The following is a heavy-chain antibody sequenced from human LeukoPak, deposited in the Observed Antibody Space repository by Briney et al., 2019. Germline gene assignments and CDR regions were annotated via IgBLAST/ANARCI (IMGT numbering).Heavy chain of an antibody. D-gene: IGHD5-24*01. CDR2: IRYDGSNK. V-gene: IGHV3-30*02. J-gene: IGHJ4*02. CDR3: AKGDRRMATIDY. CDR1: GFTFSSYG. Sequence: GGSLGLSCAASGFTFSSYGMHWVRQAPGKGLEWVAFIRYDGSNKYYADSVKGRFTISRDNPKNTLYLQMNSLRAEDTAVYYCAKGDRRMATIDYWGQGTLVTVSS.